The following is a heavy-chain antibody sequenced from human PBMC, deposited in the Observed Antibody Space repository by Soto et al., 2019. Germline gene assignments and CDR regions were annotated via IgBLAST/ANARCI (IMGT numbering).Heavy chain of an antibody. Sequence: QVQLQESGPGLVKPSQTLSLTCTVSGGSISSGGYYWSWIRQHPGKGLEWIGYIYYSGSTYYNPSLKSRFTISVDTSKNQFSLKLSSVTAADTAVYYCASWIPYCSSTSCPPDDYYYMDVWGKGTTVTVSS. CDR2: IYYSGST. CDR1: GGSISSGGYY. D-gene: IGHD2-2*01. V-gene: IGHV4-31*03. J-gene: IGHJ6*03. CDR3: ASWIPYCSSTSCPPDDYYYMDV.